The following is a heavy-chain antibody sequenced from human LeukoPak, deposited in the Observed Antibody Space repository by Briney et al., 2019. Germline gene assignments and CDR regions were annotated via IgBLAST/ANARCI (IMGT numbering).Heavy chain of an antibody. Sequence: SETLSLTCAVYGGSFSGYYWSWIRQPPGKGLEWIGEINHSGSTNYNPSLKSRVTISVDTSKNQFSLKLSSVTAADTAVYYCARAEAYYDFWSGYNYYYYMDVWGKGTTVTVSS. CDR2: INHSGST. CDR3: ARAEAYYDFWSGYNYYYYMDV. CDR1: GGSFSGYY. D-gene: IGHD3-3*01. J-gene: IGHJ6*03. V-gene: IGHV4-34*01.